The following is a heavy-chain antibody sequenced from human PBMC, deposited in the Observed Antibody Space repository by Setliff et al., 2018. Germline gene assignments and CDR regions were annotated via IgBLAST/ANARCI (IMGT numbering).Heavy chain of an antibody. V-gene: IGHV4-61*09. J-gene: IGHJ4*01. CDR2: IYSKGSM. D-gene: IGHD5-18*01. CDR1: GGSINSGPYY. CDR3: ARGDSSGNNYPVLEY. Sequence: SETLSLTCTVTGGSINSGPYYWTWIRQSAGKGLEWLGQIYSKGSMDYNPALKSRVTISADSSKSQFFLRLTSVTAADTAICYCARGDSSGNNYPVLEYWGQGTLVTVSS.